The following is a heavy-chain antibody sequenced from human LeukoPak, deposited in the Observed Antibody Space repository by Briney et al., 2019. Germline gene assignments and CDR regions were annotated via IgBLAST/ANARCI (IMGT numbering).Heavy chain of an antibody. D-gene: IGHD3-10*01. J-gene: IGHJ4*02. CDR3: ARDRRYYGSGSYKFDY. CDR2: ISSSGSTI. Sequence: GGSLRLSCAASGFTFSDYYMSWIRQAPGKGLEWVSYISSSGSTIYYADSVKGRFTISRDNAKNSLYLQMNSLRAEDTAVYYCARDRRYYGSGSYKFDYWGQGTLVTVSS. CDR1: GFTFSDYY. V-gene: IGHV3-11*04.